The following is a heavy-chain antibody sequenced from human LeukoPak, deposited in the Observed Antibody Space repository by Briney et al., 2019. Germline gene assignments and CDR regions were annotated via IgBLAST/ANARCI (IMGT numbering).Heavy chain of an antibody. Sequence: SVKVSCKASGCTFSSYVISWVRQAPGQGLDWMGGIIPIFGTANYPQKFQGRVTITADESTSTAYMELSSLRSEDTAVYYCARDPAIYYYYYGMDVWGQGTTVTVSS. CDR1: GCTFSSYV. V-gene: IGHV1-69*01. CDR3: ARDPAIYYYYYGMDV. CDR2: IIPIFGTA. J-gene: IGHJ6*02. D-gene: IGHD2-2*01.